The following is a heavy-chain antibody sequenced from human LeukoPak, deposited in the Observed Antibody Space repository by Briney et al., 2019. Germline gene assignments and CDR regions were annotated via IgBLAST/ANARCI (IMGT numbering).Heavy chain of an antibody. CDR1: GFTFSNYD. CDR3: VREPAYTGTWWYPDL. V-gene: IGHV3-13*01. Sequence: GGSLRLSCVASGFTFSNYDMHWVRQATGKGLEWISAIDPAGNTWYSDSVKGRFTISRENAKSSLFFQMNSLRAADTAVYYCVREPAYTGTWWYPDLWGRGTLVAVSS. D-gene: IGHD3-16*01. CDR2: IDPAGNT. J-gene: IGHJ2*01.